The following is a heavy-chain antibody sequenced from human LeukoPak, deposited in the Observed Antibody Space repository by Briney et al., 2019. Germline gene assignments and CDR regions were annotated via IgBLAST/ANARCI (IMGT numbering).Heavy chain of an antibody. CDR1: GFAFSSSW. CDR3: ARGRGGD. D-gene: IGHD2-21*01. Sequence: GGSLRLSCAASGFAFSSSWMNWVRQAPGKGLEWVANIKEGGSETHYQDSVKGRFTISRDDSTSSLYLQMNSLRAEDAAVYYCARGRGGDWGQGTLVTVSS. J-gene: IGHJ4*02. V-gene: IGHV3-7*01. CDR2: IKEGGSET.